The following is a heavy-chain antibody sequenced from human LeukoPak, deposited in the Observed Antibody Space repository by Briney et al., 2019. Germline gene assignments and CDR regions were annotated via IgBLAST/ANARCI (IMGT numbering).Heavy chain of an antibody. Sequence: PGGSLGLSCAASGFPVSSNYMSWVRQALGKGLEWVSVIYSGGSTYYADSVKGRFTISRDDSKNTLYLQMNSLRAEDTAVYYCASPLSITMVRGVKGYYGMDVWGKGTTVTVSS. CDR3: ASPLSITMVRGVKGYYGMDV. CDR2: IYSGGST. D-gene: IGHD3-10*01. J-gene: IGHJ6*04. V-gene: IGHV3-53*01. CDR1: GFPVSSNY.